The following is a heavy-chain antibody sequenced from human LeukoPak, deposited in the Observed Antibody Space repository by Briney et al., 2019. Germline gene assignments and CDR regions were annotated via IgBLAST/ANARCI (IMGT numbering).Heavy chain of an antibody. D-gene: IGHD2-21*02. CDR1: GGSISSYY. CDR3: ARGPLVTAIPDWFDP. CDR2: IYHSGST. Sequence: SETLSLTCTVSGGSISSYYWSWIRQPPGKGLEWIGYIYHSGSTNYNPSLKSRVTISVDTSKNQFSLKLSSVTAADTAVYYCARGPLVTAIPDWFDPWGQGTLVTVSS. V-gene: IGHV4-59*01. J-gene: IGHJ5*02.